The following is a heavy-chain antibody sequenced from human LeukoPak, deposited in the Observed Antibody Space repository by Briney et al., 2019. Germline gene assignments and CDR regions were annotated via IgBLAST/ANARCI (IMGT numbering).Heavy chain of an antibody. D-gene: IGHD6-13*01. CDR1: GGSISSYY. J-gene: IGHJ4*02. V-gene: IGHV4-4*07. Sequence: PSETLSLTCTVSGGSISSYYWSWIRQPAGKGLEWIGRIYTSGSTNYNPSLKSRVTMSVDTSKNQFSLKLSSVTAADTAVYYCARERDSSSWYNGFEFDYWGQGTLVTVSS. CDR3: ARERDSSSWYNGFEFDY. CDR2: IYTSGST.